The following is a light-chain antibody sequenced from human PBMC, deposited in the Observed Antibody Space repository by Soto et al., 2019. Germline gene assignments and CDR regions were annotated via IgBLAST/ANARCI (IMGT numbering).Light chain of an antibody. CDR2: KAS. CDR1: QSISTW. J-gene: IGKJ1*01. V-gene: IGKV1-5*03. CDR3: QQDNSYSPT. Sequence: DIQMTQSPSTLSASVGDRVTITCRASQSISTWLAWYQQEPGKAPKLLIHKASSLQSGVPSRFSGSGSGTDFPLTISSLHPDDFATYYCQQDNSYSPTFGQGTRVEIK.